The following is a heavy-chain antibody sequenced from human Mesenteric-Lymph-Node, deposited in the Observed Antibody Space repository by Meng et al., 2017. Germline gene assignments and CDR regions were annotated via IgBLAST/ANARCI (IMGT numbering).Heavy chain of an antibody. V-gene: IGHV1-69*13. CDR3: ARDPYDILTGYHLPHNDD. D-gene: IGHD3-9*01. CDR2: ITPIFGTA. Sequence: SVKVSCKASGGTFSSYAISWVRQAPGQGLEWMGGITPIFGTANYAQKFQGRVTITADESTSTAYMELSSLRSEDTAVYYCARDPYDILTGYHLPHNDDWGQGTLVTVSS. J-gene: IGHJ4*02. CDR1: GGTFSSYA.